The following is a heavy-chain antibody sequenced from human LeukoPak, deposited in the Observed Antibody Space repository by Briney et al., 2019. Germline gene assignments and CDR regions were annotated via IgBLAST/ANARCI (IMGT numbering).Heavy chain of an antibody. D-gene: IGHD2-15*01. CDR2: TSSDGSTK. CDR1: AFAFTSYG. CDR3: AKDGMECSGETCRAYYYHYGMDV. Sequence: GRSRRPSCEPYAFAFTSYGMHWVRHAPGKGLEWVAVTSSDGSTKSHSDSVKDRFTISRDNPENTLYLQMNSLRVEDTAVYYCAKDGMECSGETCRAYYYHYGMDVWGRGTTVTVSS. V-gene: IGHV3-30*18. J-gene: IGHJ6*02.